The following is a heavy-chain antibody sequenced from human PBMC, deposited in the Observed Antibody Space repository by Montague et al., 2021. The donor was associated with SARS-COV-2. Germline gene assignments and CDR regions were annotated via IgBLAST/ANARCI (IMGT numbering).Heavy chain of an antibody. CDR1: GSTFNNYW. J-gene: IGHJ4*02. CDR3: AREAYNSGDFDF. D-gene: IGHD6-19*01. V-gene: IGHV3-74*01. Sequence: SLRLSCAASGSTFNNYWMHWVRQVPRKGLLWVSRINREGSSTTYADSVKGRFTISRDNAKNTLYLQVNSLRDDDTAVYYCAREAYNSGDFDFWGQGTLVIVSS. CDR2: INREGSST.